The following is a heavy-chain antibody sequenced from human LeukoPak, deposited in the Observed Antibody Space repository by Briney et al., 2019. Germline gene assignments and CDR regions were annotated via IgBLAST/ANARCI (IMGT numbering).Heavy chain of an antibody. J-gene: IGHJ4*02. V-gene: IGHV4-4*02. CDR3: WRPYCTNSICSSSVVDS. CDR1: GDSINSLDL. Sequence: SETLSLTCTVSGDSINSLDLWSWVRQPPGKGLEWIGEMYLSGTTHSNPSVKSRVTISIDKSKNQFFLNLSSVTAADTAIYYCWRPYCTNSICSSSVVDSWGQGTLVTVSS. CDR2: MYLSGTT. D-gene: IGHD2-8*01.